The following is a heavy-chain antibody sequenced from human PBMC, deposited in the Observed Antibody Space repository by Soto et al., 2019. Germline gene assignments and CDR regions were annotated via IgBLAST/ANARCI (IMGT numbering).Heavy chain of an antibody. CDR1: GGSISSYY. CDR3: ARDFSGYDGGGYYYGMDV. V-gene: IGHV4-4*07. Sequence: QVQLQESGPGLVKPSETLALTCTVSGGSISSYYWSWIRQPAGKGLEWIGPIYTSGGTNYNPSLKSRVTMSVDTSKNQFSLKLSSVTAADTAVYYCARDFSGYDGGGYYYGMDVWGQGTTVTVSS. J-gene: IGHJ6*02. CDR2: IYTSGGT. D-gene: IGHD5-12*01.